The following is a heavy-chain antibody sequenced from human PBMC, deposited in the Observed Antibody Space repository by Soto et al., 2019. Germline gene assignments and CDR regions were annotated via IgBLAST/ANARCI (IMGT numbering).Heavy chain of an antibody. CDR1: GGSISSGGYS. V-gene: IGHV4-30-2*01. J-gene: IGHJ4*02. CDR2: IYHSGST. D-gene: IGHD2-2*01. Sequence: QLQLQESGSGLVKPSQTLSLTFAVSGGSISSGGYSWSWIRQPPGKGLEWIGYIYHSGSTYYNPSLKSRLTISEAMSKNQLFLNLSSMSAADKAVYYSARVPYAGGQGTLDTVTS. CDR3: ARVPYA.